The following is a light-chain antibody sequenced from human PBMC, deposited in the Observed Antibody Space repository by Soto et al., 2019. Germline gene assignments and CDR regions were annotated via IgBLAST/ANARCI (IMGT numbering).Light chain of an antibody. CDR1: PSVSNS. V-gene: IGKV3-11*01. J-gene: IGKJ4*01. CDR3: QQRNPWPPVT. Sequence: PGERATLSCRASPSVSNSLAWYQHKPGQAPRLLIYDASNRATGVPTRFSGSGYGTDFTLTISSLEPEDFAVYYCQQRNPWPPVTFGGGTRVEIK. CDR2: DAS.